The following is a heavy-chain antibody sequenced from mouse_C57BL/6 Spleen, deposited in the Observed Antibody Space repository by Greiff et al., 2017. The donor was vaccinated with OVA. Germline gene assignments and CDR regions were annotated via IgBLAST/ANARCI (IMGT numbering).Heavy chain of an antibody. D-gene: IGHD1-1*01. Sequence: EVKLMESGGGLVKPGGSLKLSCAASGFTFSSYTMSWVRQTPEKRLEWVATISGGGGNTYYPASVKGRFTISRDNAKNTLYLQMSSLRSEDTALYYCASLVVTTVVSTGYWYFDVWGTGTTVTVSS. CDR3: ASLVVTTVVSTGYWYFDV. V-gene: IGHV5-9*01. CDR2: ISGGGGNT. J-gene: IGHJ1*03. CDR1: GFTFSSYT.